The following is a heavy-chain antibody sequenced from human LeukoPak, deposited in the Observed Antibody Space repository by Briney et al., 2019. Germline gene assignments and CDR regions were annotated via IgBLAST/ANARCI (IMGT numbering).Heavy chain of an antibody. CDR1: GSTFSSYS. CDR2: ISSSSSYI. Sequence: KTGGSLRLSCAASGSTFSSYSMNWVRQAPGKGREWVSSISSSSSYIYYADSVKGRFTISRDNAKNSLYLQMNSLRAEDTAVYYCARDSFDAFDIWGQGTMVTVSS. CDR3: ARDSFDAFDI. J-gene: IGHJ3*02. V-gene: IGHV3-21*01.